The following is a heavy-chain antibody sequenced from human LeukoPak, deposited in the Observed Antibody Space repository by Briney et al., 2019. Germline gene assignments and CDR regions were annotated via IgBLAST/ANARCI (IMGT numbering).Heavy chain of an antibody. J-gene: IGHJ5*02. CDR1: GGSISSGGYY. Sequence: PSETLSLTCTVSGGSISSGGYYWSWIRQHPGKGLEWIGYIYYSGSTYYNPSLKSRVTISVDTSKNQFSLKLSSVTAADTAVYYCARGNVVPATVGWFDPWGQGTLVTVSS. CDR3: ARGNVVPATVGWFDP. D-gene: IGHD2-2*01. CDR2: IYYSGST. V-gene: IGHV4-31*03.